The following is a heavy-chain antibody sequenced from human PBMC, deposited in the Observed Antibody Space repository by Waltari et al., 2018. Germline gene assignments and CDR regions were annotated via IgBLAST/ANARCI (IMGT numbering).Heavy chain of an antibody. CDR1: GGSISSSSYY. CDR3: ARDGRDDGGNSALDYYGMDV. Sequence: QLQLQESGPGLVKPSETLSLTCTVSGGSISSSSYYWGWIRQPPGKGLEWIGSIYYSGSTYYNPSLKSRVTISVDTSKNQFSLKLSSVTAADTAVYYCARDGRDDGGNSALDYYGMDVWGQGTTVTVSS. V-gene: IGHV4-39*07. CDR2: IYYSGST. J-gene: IGHJ6*02. D-gene: IGHD2-21*02.